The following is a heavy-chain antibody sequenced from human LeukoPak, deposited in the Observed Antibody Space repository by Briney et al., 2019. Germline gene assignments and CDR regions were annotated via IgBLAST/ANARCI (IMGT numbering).Heavy chain of an antibody. V-gene: IGHV3-21*01. CDR1: GSTFSSYS. J-gene: IGHJ3*02. CDR2: INSSSSYI. D-gene: IGHD4-23*01. CDR3: ARVRSYYGRTLGAFEI. Sequence: GGSLRLSCAASGSTFSSYSMNWVRQAPGKGLEWVSSINSSSSYIYYADSVKGRFTISRDNAKNSLYLQMNSLRAEDTAVYYCARVRSYYGRTLGAFEIWGQETMVTASS.